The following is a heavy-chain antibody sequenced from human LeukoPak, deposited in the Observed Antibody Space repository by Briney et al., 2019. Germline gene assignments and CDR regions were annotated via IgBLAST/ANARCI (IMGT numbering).Heavy chain of an antibody. CDR3: ARSNQADDY. CDR1: GFTFSNYW. CDR2: INNGLGGST. J-gene: IGHJ4*02. V-gene: IGHV3-74*01. Sequence: GGPLRLSCAASGFTFSNYWMHWARQAPGKGLVWVARINNGLGGSTWYADSVKGRFTISRDNAKNTLYLQMNSLTADDTAVYYCARSNQADDYWGQGTLVTVSS.